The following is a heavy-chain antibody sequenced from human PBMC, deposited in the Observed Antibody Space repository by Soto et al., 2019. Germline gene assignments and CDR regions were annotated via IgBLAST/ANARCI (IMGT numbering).Heavy chain of an antibody. CDR3: ARVEGGWYGGLIYYYGMDV. CDR1: GYTFSGYW. V-gene: IGHV3-74*01. Sequence: GGSLRLSCAACGYTFSGYWMHWVRQAPGKGLVWVSRINSDGSSTSYADSVKGRFTISRDNAKNTLYLQMNSLRAEDTAVYYCARVEGGWYGGLIYYYGMDVWGQGTTVTVSS. D-gene: IGHD6-19*01. CDR2: INSDGSST. J-gene: IGHJ6*02.